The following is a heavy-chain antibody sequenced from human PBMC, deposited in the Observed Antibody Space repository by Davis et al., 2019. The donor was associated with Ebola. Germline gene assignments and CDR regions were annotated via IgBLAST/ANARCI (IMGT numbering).Heavy chain of an antibody. CDR2: FNAGNGDT. CDR1: GYTFTSYT. D-gene: IGHD6-6*01. J-gene: IGHJ6*02. V-gene: IGHV1-3*01. Sequence: ASVKVSCKASGYTFTSYTMHWVRQAPGQKLEWMGWFNAGNGDTGSSLKFQDRVTITTDTSASTGYMELNSLRSDDTAVYYCARRQLGSYKYGFDVWGQGTTVTVSS. CDR3: ARRQLGSYKYGFDV.